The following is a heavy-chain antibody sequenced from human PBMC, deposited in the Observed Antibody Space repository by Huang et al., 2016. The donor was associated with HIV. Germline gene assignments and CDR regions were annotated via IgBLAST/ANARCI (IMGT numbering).Heavy chain of an antibody. CDR2: IFYSGNT. V-gene: IGHV4-30-4*08. Sequence: QVQLQESGPGLVKPSQTLSLTCTVSGGYISSDDYFWNWVRQSPGKGLEWIGYIFYSGNTYYNPSLKSRVAISVDSSKNQFSLRLSSVTAADTAVYYCARSFGELLVSFYFDSWGQGILVTVSS. CDR1: GGYISSDDYF. D-gene: IGHD3-10*01. CDR3: ARSFGELLVSFYFDS. J-gene: IGHJ4*02.